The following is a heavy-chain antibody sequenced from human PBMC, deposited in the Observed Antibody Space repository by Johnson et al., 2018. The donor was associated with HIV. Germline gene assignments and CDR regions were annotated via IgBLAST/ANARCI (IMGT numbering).Heavy chain of an antibody. D-gene: IGHD3-22*01. CDR2: LWNDGNNE. CDR1: GFTFDDYG. J-gene: IGHJ3*01. CDR3: AKGLYYYDSSDYDVPEV. Sequence: QMQLVESGGGVVRPGGSLRLSCAASGFTFDDYGMSWVRQAPGKGLEWVAVLWNDGNNEYYSDSVQGRFSISTDNSKNTLFLQMNNLRVEDMGVYYCAKGLYYYDSSDYDVPEVWGQGTTVTVSS. V-gene: IGHV3-33*06.